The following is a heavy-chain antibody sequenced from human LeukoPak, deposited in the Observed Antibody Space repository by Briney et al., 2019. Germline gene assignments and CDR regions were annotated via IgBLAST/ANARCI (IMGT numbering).Heavy chain of an antibody. CDR2: INHSGST. V-gene: IGHV4-30-2*01. J-gene: IGHJ6*03. Sequence: PSETLSLTCTVSGGSISSGGYYWSWIRQPPGKGLEWIGEINHSGSTNYNPSLKSRVTISVDTSKNQFSLKLSSVTAADTAVYYCARLVVPAAPEYYYYYMDVWGKGTTVTVSS. CDR3: ARLVVPAAPEYYYYYMDV. CDR1: GGSISSGGYY. D-gene: IGHD2-2*01.